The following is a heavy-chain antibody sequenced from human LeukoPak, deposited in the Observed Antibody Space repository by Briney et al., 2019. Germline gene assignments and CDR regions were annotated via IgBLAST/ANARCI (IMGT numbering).Heavy chain of an antibody. CDR2: ISWNSGSI. CDR3: AKDSYDSSGYYYVGLGPYYFDY. V-gene: IGHV3-9*01. J-gene: IGHJ4*02. Sequence: PGGSLRLSCAASGFTFSSYSMNWVRQAPGKGLEWVSGISWNSGSIGYADSVKGRFTISRDNAKNSLYLQMNSLRAEDTALYYCAKDSYDSSGYYYVGLGPYYFDYWGQGTLVTVSS. CDR1: GFTFSSYS. D-gene: IGHD3-22*01.